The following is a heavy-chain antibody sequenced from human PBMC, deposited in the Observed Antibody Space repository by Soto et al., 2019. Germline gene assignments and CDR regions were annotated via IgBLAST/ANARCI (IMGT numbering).Heavy chain of an antibody. J-gene: IGHJ4*02. V-gene: IGHV4-34*01. Sequence: SETLSLTCAVYGGSFSGYYWNWIRQPPGKGLEWIGEINHSRSTNYNPSLKSRITISVDTSKNQFSLKLSSVTAADTAVYYCARRDSRMILGYFDYWGQGTLVTVSS. CDR2: INHSRST. CDR3: ARRDSRMILGYFDY. D-gene: IGHD3-16*01. CDR1: GGSFSGYY.